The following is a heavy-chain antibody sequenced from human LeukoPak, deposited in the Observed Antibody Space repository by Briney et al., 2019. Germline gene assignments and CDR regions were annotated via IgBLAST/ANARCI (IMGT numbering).Heavy chain of an antibody. CDR3: AKRVEGCSSSSCYIALDA. CDR2: ISAAGII. V-gene: IGHV3-23*01. D-gene: IGHD2-2*02. J-gene: IGHJ5*02. CDR1: GFTFSGYA. Sequence: GSLRLSCAASGFTFSGYAMSWVRQAPGKGLEWVSGISAAGIINYMDSVKGRFTISRDNSKNTLYLQMTSLRAEDTAMYYCAKRVEGCSSSSCYIALDAWGQGNLVTVSS.